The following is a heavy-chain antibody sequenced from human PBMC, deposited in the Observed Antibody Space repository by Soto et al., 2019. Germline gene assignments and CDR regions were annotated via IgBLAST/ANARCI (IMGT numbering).Heavy chain of an antibody. CDR3: AKDVRDSSGYYYYIDY. CDR2: IGSTGGST. J-gene: IGHJ4*02. CDR1: GSTFSRSA. D-gene: IGHD3-22*01. Sequence: GSLSPSCVASGSTFSRSAMSWLRHAARKGLEWVSAIGSTGGSTYYEDPVKGRFTISDATSNNTQYLQMNRRRAEGTSVYYCAKDVRDSSGYYYYIDYWGQGTLVTVSS. V-gene: IGHV3-23*01.